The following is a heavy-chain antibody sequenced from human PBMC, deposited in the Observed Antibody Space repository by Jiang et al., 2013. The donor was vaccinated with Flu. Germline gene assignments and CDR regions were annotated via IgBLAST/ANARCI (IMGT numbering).Heavy chain of an antibody. Sequence: QLVESGGGVVQPGRSLRLSCAASGFTFSSYAMHWVRQAPGKGLEWVAVISYDGSNKYYADSVKGRFTISRDNSKNTLYLQMNSLRAEDTAVYYCARDAGIAAAGIIDYWGQGTLVTVSS. D-gene: IGHD6-13*01. J-gene: IGHJ4*02. V-gene: IGHV3-30-3*01. CDR2: ISYDGSNK. CDR1: GFTFSSYA. CDR3: ARDAGIAAAGIIDY.